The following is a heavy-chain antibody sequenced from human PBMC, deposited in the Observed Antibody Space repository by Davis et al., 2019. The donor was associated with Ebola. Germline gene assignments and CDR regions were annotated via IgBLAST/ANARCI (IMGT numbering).Heavy chain of an antibody. V-gene: IGHV4-34*01. CDR3: ARRSTVTREYYYGMDV. J-gene: IGHJ6*02. Sequence: MPSETLSLTCAVYGGSFSGYSWRWIRQPPGKGLEWIGEINHSGSTNYNPSLKSRVTISVDTSKNQFSLNLSSVTAADTAVYYCARRSTVTREYYYGMDVWGQGTTVTVSS. CDR2: INHSGST. D-gene: IGHD1-26*01. CDR1: GGSFSGYS.